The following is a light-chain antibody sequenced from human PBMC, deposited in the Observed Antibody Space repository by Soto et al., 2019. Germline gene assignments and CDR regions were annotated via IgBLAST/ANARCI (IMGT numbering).Light chain of an antibody. CDR3: QQYNNWPWT. Sequence: ELVFTQSPGTLSLSPGARATLSCRASQSVSSNLAWYQQKPGQAPSLLIYGASTRATGIPARFSGIGSGTEGTITIRSLQSEDFEVYYGQQYNNWPWTFGQGTKVDIK. V-gene: IGKV3-15*01. CDR1: QSVSSN. CDR2: GAS. J-gene: IGKJ1*01.